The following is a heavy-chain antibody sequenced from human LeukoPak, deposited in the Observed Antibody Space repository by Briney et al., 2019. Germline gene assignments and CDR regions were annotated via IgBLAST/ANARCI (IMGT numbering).Heavy chain of an antibody. V-gene: IGHV4-59*01. Sequence: SETLSLTCTVSGGSISSYYWSWIRQPPGKGLEWIGYIYYSGSTNYNPSLKSRVTISVDTSKNQFSLKLSSVTAADTAVYYCARSSRYGDSEYFDYWGQGTLVTVSS. CDR3: ARSSRYGDSEYFDY. D-gene: IGHD4-17*01. CDR1: GGSISSYY. J-gene: IGHJ4*02. CDR2: IYYSGST.